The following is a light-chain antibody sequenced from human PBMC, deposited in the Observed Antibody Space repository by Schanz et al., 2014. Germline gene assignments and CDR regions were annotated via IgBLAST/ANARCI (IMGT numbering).Light chain of an antibody. CDR3: QQYSHWPSWA. V-gene: IGKV3-15*01. CDR1: QSVGRN. Sequence: EILMTQPPVTLSVSPGERVTLFCRASQSVGRNLAWYQQKRGQAPRLLIYGASTRATGIPAKFSGSASETKFTLTISRLQYEDFAVYYYQQYSHWPSWAFGQGTKVEIK. J-gene: IGKJ1*01. CDR2: GAS.